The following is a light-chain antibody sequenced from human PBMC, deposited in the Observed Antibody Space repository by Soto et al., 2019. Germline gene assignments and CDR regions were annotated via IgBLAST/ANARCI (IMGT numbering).Light chain of an antibody. V-gene: IGLV2-14*01. J-gene: IGLJ1*01. CDR2: EVS. CDR1: SSDVGGYNY. CDR3: SSFTSISTYV. Sequence: QSALTQPASVSGSPGQSITISCTGTSSDVGGYNYVSWYQQHPGKAPKVMIYEVSNRPSGVSNRFSGSKLGNTASLTISGLQAEDEADYYCSSFTSISTYVFGTGTKLTVL.